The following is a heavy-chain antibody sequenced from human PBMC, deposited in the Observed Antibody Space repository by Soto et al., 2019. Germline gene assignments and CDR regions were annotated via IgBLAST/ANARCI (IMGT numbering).Heavy chain of an antibody. Sequence: GGSLRLSCAASGFSISRYWMSWVRQAPGKGLDWVADIKQDGSEKYYVDSVKGRFTVSRDNAKKSLYLEMASLRVDDTALYYCARGGFSYGTGIESRGQGTLVTVSS. CDR2: IKQDGSEK. CDR1: GFSISRYW. CDR3: ARGGFSYGTGIES. V-gene: IGHV3-7*01. D-gene: IGHD5-18*01. J-gene: IGHJ4*02.